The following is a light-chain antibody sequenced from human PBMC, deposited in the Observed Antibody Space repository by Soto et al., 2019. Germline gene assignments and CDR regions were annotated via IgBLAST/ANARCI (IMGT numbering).Light chain of an antibody. Sequence: DIQMTQSPSTLSASVGDRVTSTCRASQRISNWLAWYQQKPGKAPNLLIYKASTLESGVPSRFSGSGSGTEFTLTISSLQPDDFATYYCQQYYSFSTLGQGTKVDIK. J-gene: IGKJ1*01. CDR2: KAS. CDR1: QRISNW. CDR3: QQYYSFST. V-gene: IGKV1-5*03.